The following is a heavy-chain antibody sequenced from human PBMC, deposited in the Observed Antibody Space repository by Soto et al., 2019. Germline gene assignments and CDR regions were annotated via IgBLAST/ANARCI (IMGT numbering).Heavy chain of an antibody. V-gene: IGHV3-7*01. CDR2: IKQDGSEN. Sequence: GGSLRLSCAASGFTFSSYWMTWVRQAPGKGLEWVANIKQDGSENYHVDSVKGRFTISRDNAKNSLYLHMNSLKADDTAVYYCARDVILRSFDWFPPVATIQDYWGQGTLVTVSS. J-gene: IGHJ4*02. D-gene: IGHD3-9*01. CDR1: GFTFSSYW. CDR3: ARDVILRSFDWFPPVATIQDY.